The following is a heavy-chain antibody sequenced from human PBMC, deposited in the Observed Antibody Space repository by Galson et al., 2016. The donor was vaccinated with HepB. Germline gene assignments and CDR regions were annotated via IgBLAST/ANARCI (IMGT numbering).Heavy chain of an antibody. D-gene: IGHD1-7*01. CDR1: GGSIRSNYY. CDR3: ATHKTGPTGSPFDY. CDR2: IHYGGTT. J-gene: IGHJ4*02. Sequence: SETLSPTCTASGGSIRSNYYWGWIRQPPGQGLEWIGSIHYGGTTQYNPSLKSRVTMTVATSKNRFSLNLGSVTAADTAFYYCATHKTGPTGSPFDYWGQGTLVTVSS. V-gene: IGHV4-39*01.